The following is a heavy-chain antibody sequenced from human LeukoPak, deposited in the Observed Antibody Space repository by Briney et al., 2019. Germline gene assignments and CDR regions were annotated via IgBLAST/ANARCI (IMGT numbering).Heavy chain of an antibody. D-gene: IGHD6-19*01. CDR3: AKDLSRAVAADWFDP. Sequence: PGGSLRLSCAASGFTFSNYDMLWLRQAPGKGLEWVSSISDSGGSKYYADSVKGRFTISRDNSKNTLYLQMTNLRAADTAVYYCAKDLSRAVAADWFDPWDQGSLVTVSS. CDR1: GFTFSNYD. CDR2: ISDSGGSK. J-gene: IGHJ5*02. V-gene: IGHV3-23*01.